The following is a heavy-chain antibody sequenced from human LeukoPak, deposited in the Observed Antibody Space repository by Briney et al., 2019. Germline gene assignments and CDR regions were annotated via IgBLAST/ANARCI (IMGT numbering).Heavy chain of an antibody. Sequence: GESLKISCAASGFTFSSYSMNWVRQAPGKGLEWVSSISSTSTYIYYADSVKGRFTISRDNAKNSLYLQMNSLRAEDTAVYYCARIHIAVAGITDYWGQGTLVTVSS. CDR2: ISSTSTYI. V-gene: IGHV3-21*01. J-gene: IGHJ4*02. CDR3: ARIHIAVAGITDY. CDR1: GFTFSSYS. D-gene: IGHD6-19*01.